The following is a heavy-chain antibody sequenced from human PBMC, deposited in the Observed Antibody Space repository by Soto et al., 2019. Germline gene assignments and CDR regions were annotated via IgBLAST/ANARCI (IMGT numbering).Heavy chain of an antibody. V-gene: IGHV3-53*01. Sequence: VGSLRLSCAASGFTVSSNYMSWVRQAPGKGLEWVSVIYSGGSTYYADSVKGRFTISRDNSKNTLYLQMNSLRAEDTAVYYCARDSDSSGEYFQHWGQGTLVTVSS. CDR2: IYSGGST. CDR3: ARDSDSSGEYFQH. D-gene: IGHD3-22*01. J-gene: IGHJ1*01. CDR1: GFTVSSNY.